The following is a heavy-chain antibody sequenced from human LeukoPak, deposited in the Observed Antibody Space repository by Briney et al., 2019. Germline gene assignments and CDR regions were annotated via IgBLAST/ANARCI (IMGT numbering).Heavy chain of an antibody. CDR1: GGSISSSSYY. CDR2: IYYSGST. J-gene: IGHJ4*02. V-gene: IGHV4-39*07. Sequence: SETLSLTCTVSGGSISSSSYYWGWIRQPPGKGLEWIGSIYYSGSTYYNPSLKSRVTISVDTSKNQFSLKLSSVTAADTAVYYCAREVTLTNFDYWGQGTLVTVSS. CDR3: AREVTLTNFDY. D-gene: IGHD2-21*02.